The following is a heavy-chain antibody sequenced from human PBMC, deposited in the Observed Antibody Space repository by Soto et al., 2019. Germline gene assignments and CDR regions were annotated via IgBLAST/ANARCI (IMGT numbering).Heavy chain of an antibody. D-gene: IGHD5-18*01. CDR3: ARDTGSSHGQGMDV. J-gene: IGHJ6*02. CDR2: ILYDGGNK. CDR1: GFTFSSYT. V-gene: IGHV3-30-3*01. Sequence: PGGSLRLSCAASGFTFSSYTIHWVRQAPGKGLEWVALILYDGGNKYYADSVKGGFTISRDNSKNTLYLQMNSLRAEDTAVYYCARDTGSSHGQGMDVWGQGTTVTVSS.